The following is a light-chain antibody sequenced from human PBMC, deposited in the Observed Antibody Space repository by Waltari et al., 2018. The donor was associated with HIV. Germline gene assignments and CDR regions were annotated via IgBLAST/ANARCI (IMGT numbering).Light chain of an antibody. Sequence: QSALTQPASVSGSPGQSVTIPCTGTRRDVGTYNYVSWYPPHPGQAPKLLVYEVSKRPSGVSNRFSGAKSCNTACLTNSGLQAADDDDYYCSSFTSSTTWGFGVGTRLSVL. CDR2: EVS. V-gene: IGLV2-14*01. J-gene: IGLJ3*02. CDR1: RRDVGTYNY. CDR3: SSFTSSTTWG.